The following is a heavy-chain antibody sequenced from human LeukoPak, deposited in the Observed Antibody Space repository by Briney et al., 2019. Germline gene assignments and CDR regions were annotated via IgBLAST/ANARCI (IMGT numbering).Heavy chain of an antibody. V-gene: IGHV3-30-3*01. CDR3: ARTYYYGSGSYYDY. CDR1: GFTFSSYA. D-gene: IGHD3-10*01. J-gene: IGHJ4*02. Sequence: GGSLRLSCAASGFTFSSYAMHWVRQAPGKGLEWVAVISYDGSNKYYADSVKGRFTISRDNSKNTLYLQMNSLRAEDTAVYYCARTYYYGSGSYYDYWGQGTLVTVSS. CDR2: ISYDGSNK.